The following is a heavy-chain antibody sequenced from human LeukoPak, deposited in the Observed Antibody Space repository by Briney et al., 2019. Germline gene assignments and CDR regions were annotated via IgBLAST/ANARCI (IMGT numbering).Heavy chain of an antibody. V-gene: IGHV3-23*01. CDR3: AKGFYDNSASGVFDI. CDR2: ISASGGST. D-gene: IGHD3-22*01. J-gene: IGHJ3*02. CDR1: GFTFSSFA. Sequence: PGGSLRLSCAASGFTFSSFATSWVRQAPGKGLEWVSGISASGGSTYYADSVKGRFTISRDNSKNTLYLQMNSLRAEDTAVYYCAKGFYDNSASGVFDIWRQGTMVTVSS.